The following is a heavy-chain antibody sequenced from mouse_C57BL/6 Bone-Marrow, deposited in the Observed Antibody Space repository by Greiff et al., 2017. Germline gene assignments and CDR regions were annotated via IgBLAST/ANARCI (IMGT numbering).Heavy chain of an antibody. CDR3: AAYYYGSSTVFAY. CDR1: GYTFTDYY. Sequence: EVKLQQSGPELVKPGASVKISCKASGYTFTDYYMNWVKQSHGKSLEWIGDINPNNGGTSYNQKFKGKATLTVDKSSSTAYMELRSLTSEDSAVYYCAAYYYGSSTVFAYWGQGTLVTVSA. D-gene: IGHD1-1*01. J-gene: IGHJ3*01. CDR2: INPNNGGT. V-gene: IGHV1-26*01.